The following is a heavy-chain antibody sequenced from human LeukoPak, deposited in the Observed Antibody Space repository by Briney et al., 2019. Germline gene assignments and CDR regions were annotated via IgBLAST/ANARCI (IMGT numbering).Heavy chain of an antibody. D-gene: IGHD3-10*01. CDR3: ARDLGALLWFGESYNWFDP. V-gene: IGHV7-4-1*02. CDR1: GYTFTGYY. Sequence: ASVKVSCKASGYTFTGYYMHWVRQAPGQGLEWMGWINTNTGNPTYAQGFTGRFVFSLDTSVSTAYLQISSLKAEDTAVYYCARDLGALLWFGESYNWFDPWGQGTLVTVSS. J-gene: IGHJ5*02. CDR2: INTNTGNP.